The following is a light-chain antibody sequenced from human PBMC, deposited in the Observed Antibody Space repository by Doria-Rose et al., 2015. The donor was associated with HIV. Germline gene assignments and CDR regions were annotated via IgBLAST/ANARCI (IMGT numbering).Light chain of an antibody. CDR2: NTY. V-gene: IGLV8-61*01. CDR3: VLYMGSGIWM. Sequence: QAVVTQEPSSSVSLGGTVTLTCGLTSGPVTGAYYPSWHQQTPGQAPRTLIYNTYSLSSGVSDRFSRSILGNKAALTISGAQADDESDYYCVLYMGSGIWMCGGGTELTVL. J-gene: IGLJ3*02. CDR1: SGPVTGAYY.